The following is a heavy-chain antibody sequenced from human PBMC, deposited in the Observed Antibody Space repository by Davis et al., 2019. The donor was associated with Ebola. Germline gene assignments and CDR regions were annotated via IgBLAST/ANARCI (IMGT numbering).Heavy chain of an antibody. J-gene: IGHJ6*02. Sequence: MPSETLSLTCTVSGGSISSYYWSWIRQPPGKGLEWIGYIYYSGGTNYNPSLKSRVTISVDTSKNQFSLKLSSVTAADTAVYYCARLPGLQLWSGMDVWGQGTTVTVSS. CDR3: ARLPGLQLWSGMDV. CDR1: GGSISSYY. CDR2: IYYSGGT. V-gene: IGHV4-59*08. D-gene: IGHD5-18*01.